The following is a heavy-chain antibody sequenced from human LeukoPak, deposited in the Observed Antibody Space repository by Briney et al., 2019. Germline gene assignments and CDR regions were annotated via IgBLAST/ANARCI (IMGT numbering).Heavy chain of an antibody. CDR3: ATDRSPKWEPSLPYY. V-gene: IGHV1-2*02. J-gene: IGHJ4*02. D-gene: IGHD1-26*01. CDR1: GYTLTGYY. CDR2: INPNSGGT. Sequence: ASVKVSCEASGYTLTGYYMHWVRQAPGQGLEWMGWINPNSGGTNYAQKFQGRVTMTRDTSISTAYMELSSLRSEDTAVYYCATDRSPKWEPSLPYYWGQGTLVTVSS.